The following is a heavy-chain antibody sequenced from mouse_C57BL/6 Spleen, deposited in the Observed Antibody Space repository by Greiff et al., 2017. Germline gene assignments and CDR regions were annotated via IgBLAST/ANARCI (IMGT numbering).Heavy chain of an antibody. CDR3: ARFYGPDYYAMDY. D-gene: IGHD1-1*02. J-gene: IGHJ4*01. V-gene: IGHV5-17*01. CDR2: ISSGSSTI. CDR1: GFTFSDYG. Sequence: EVKVVESGGGLVQPGGSLKLSCAASGFTFSDYGMHWVRQAPEKGLEWVAYISSGSSTIYYADTVKGRFTISRYNAKNTLFLQMTSLRSEDKAMYYCARFYGPDYYAMDYWGQGTSVTVSS.